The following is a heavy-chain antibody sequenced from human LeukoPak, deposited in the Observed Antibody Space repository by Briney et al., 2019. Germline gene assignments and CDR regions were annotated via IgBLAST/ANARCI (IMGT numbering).Heavy chain of an antibody. D-gene: IGHD5-18*01. CDR1: GYTFTSYY. Sequence: ASVKVSCKASGYTFTSYYMHWVRQAPGQGLEWMGIINPSGGSTSYAQKFQGRVTMTRDTSTSTVYMELSSLRSEDTAVYYCARVGGDTAMVTPPLAWGQGTLVTVSS. J-gene: IGHJ5*02. CDR2: INPSGGST. V-gene: IGHV1-46*01. CDR3: ARVGGDTAMVTPPLA.